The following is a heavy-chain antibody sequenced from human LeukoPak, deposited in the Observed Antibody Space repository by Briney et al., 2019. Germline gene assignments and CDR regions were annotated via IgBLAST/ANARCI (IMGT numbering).Heavy chain of an antibody. D-gene: IGHD1-26*01. Sequence: GGSLRLSCAASGFTFDDYGINWVRQAPGKGLEWVSFISSGSSYIYYADSAKGRFTISRDNAKNSLYLQMNSLRAEDTAVYYCARDLSRGKSHAFDNWGQGTMVTVSS. V-gene: IGHV3-21*01. J-gene: IGHJ3*02. CDR2: ISSGSSYI. CDR1: GFTFDDYG. CDR3: ARDLSRGKSHAFDN.